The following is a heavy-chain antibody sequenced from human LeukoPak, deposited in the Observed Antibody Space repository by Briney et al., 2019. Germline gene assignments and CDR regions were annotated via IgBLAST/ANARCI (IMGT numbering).Heavy chain of an antibody. V-gene: IGHV3-66*04. CDR1: GFTISSTY. CDR2: IYSGGST. Sequence: VQPGGSLRLSCAASGFTISSTYMSWVRQTPGKGLECVSVIYSGGSTYYADSVKGRFTISRDNSKNTLYLQMNSLRAEDTAVYYCARQGQLVSEGLDYWGQGTLVTVSS. J-gene: IGHJ4*02. D-gene: IGHD1-1*01. CDR3: ARQGQLVSEGLDY.